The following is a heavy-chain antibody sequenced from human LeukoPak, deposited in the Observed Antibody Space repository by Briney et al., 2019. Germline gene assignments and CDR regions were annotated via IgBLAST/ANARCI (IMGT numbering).Heavy chain of an antibody. J-gene: IGHJ4*02. D-gene: IGHD3-3*01. V-gene: IGHV3-21*01. CDR2: ISSSSSYI. CDR3: ATRITIFGVVTDY. Sequence: PGGSLRLSCAASGFTFSSYSMNWVRQAPGKGLEWVSSISSSSSYIYYADSVKGRFTISRDNAKNSLYLQMNSLRAEDTAVYYCATRITIFGVVTDYWGQGTLVTVSS. CDR1: GFTFSSYS.